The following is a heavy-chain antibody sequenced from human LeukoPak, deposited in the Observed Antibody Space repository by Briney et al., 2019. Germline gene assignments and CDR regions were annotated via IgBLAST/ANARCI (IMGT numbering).Heavy chain of an antibody. CDR1: NVSISTYY. CDR2: IYSGGTT. Sequence: SETLSLTGTGSNVSISTYYWSWLRQPPGKGLEGGGYIYSGGTTNSNPSLPRPVPISLHTSNTPFSLKLSSLTAADTAVYYCAGSVPAPKEFAFWGQGTLVTVSS. CDR3: AGSVPAPKEFAF. V-gene: IGHV4-4*09. J-gene: IGHJ4*02. D-gene: IGHD1-1*01.